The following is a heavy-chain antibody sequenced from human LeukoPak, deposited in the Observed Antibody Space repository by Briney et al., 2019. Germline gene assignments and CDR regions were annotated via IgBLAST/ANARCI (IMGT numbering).Heavy chain of an antibody. CDR1: GFTFSTYA. CDR3: AKSEGVSRGYFDY. V-gene: IGHV3-23*01. D-gene: IGHD6-13*01. J-gene: IGHJ4*02. Sequence: HPGGSLRLSCAASGFTFSTYAMSWVRQAPGKGLEWVSAISGSGDNTYYADSVKGRFTISRDNSENTLYLQMNSLRAEDTAVYYCAKSEGVSRGYFDYWGQGTLVTVSS. CDR2: ISGSGDNT.